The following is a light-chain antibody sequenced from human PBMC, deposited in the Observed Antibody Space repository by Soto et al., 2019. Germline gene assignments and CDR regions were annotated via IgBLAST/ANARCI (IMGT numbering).Light chain of an antibody. Sequence: AIRMTQSPSSPSASTGDRVTITCRASQGISSYLAWYQQKPGKAPKLLIYAASTLQSGVPSRFSGSGSGTDFTLTISCLQSEDFATYYCQQYYHWRTFGQGTKVDIK. CDR1: QGISSY. V-gene: IGKV1-8*01. CDR3: QQYYHWRT. CDR2: AAS. J-gene: IGKJ1*01.